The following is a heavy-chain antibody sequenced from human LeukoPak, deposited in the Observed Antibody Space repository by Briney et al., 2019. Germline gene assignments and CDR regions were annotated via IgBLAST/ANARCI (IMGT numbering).Heavy chain of an antibody. J-gene: IGHJ3*02. CDR2: ISYDGSNK. CDR1: GFTFSSYA. CDR3: ARGLGYDSSALLGGVFDI. D-gene: IGHD3-22*01. V-gene: IGHV3-30*04. Sequence: GRSLRLSCAASGFTFSSYAMHWVRQAPGKGLEWVAVISYDGSNKYYADSVKGRFTISRDNSKNTLYLQMNSLRAEDTAVYYCARGLGYDSSALLGGVFDIWGQGKMVTVSS.